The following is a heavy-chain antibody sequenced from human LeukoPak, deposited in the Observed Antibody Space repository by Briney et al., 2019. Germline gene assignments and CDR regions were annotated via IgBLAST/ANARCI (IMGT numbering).Heavy chain of an antibody. Sequence: ASVKVSCKASGYTFTSNSMNWVRQAPGQGLEWMGWINTNTGNPTYAQGFTGRFVFSLDTSVSTAYLQINSLKAEDTAVYYCARATPSTVTTWDFDYWGQGTLVTVSS. CDR3: ARATPSTVTTWDFDY. D-gene: IGHD4-17*01. CDR1: GYTFTSNS. CDR2: INTNTGNP. J-gene: IGHJ4*02. V-gene: IGHV7-4-1*02.